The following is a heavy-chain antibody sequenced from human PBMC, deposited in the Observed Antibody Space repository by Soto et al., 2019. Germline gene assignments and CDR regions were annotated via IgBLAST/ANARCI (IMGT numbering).Heavy chain of an antibody. CDR1: GGSFSGYY. J-gene: IGHJ4*02. V-gene: IGHV4-59*01. D-gene: IGHD3-16*01. Sequence: SETLSLTCAVYGGSFSGYYWSWIRQPPGKGLEWIGYIYYSGSTNYNPSLTSRVTISVDTSKNQFSLKLSSVTAADTAVYYCARRYGGNFDYWGQGTLVTVSS. CDR3: ARRYGGNFDY. CDR2: IYYSGST.